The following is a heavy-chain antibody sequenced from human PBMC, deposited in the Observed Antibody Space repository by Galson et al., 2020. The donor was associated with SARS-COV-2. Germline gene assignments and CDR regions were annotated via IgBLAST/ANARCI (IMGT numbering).Heavy chain of an antibody. CDR3: ARAVPAVAGTEYFDD. CDR2: IYYSGST. D-gene: IGHD6-19*01. CDR1: GGSFSDYY. Sequence: ETSETLSLTCAVSGGSFSDYYWSWIRQAPGKGLEWIGYIYYSGSTNYNPTLKSRVTISVDTSKNQFSLELSSVTAADTAVYYCARAVPAVAGTEYFDDWGQGTLVTVSS. J-gene: IGHJ4*02. V-gene: IGHV4-59*01.